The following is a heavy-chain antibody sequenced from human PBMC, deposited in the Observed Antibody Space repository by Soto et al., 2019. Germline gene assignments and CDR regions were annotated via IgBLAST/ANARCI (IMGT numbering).Heavy chain of an antibody. Sequence: PGGSLRLSCAASGFTFSSYAMHWVRQAPGKGLEWVAVISYNGSNKYYADSVKGRFTISRDNSKNTLYLQMNSLRAEDTAVYYCARDPGYYYDSSGYHDYWGQGTLVTVSS. D-gene: IGHD3-22*01. CDR1: GFTFSSYA. CDR3: ARDPGYYYDSSGYHDY. J-gene: IGHJ4*02. CDR2: ISYNGSNK. V-gene: IGHV3-30-3*01.